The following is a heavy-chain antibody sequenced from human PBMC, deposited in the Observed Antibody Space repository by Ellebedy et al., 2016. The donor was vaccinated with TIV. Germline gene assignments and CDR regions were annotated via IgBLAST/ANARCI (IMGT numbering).Heavy chain of an antibody. CDR3: ARGRLLWPLDY. CDR1: GGSFSGYY. J-gene: IGHJ4*02. D-gene: IGHD3-10*01. Sequence: SETLSLXXAVYGGSFSGYYWSWIRQPPGKGLEWIGEINHSGSTNYNPSLKSRVTISVDRSKNQFSLKLSSVTAADTAVYYCARGRLLWPLDYWGQGTLVTVSS. CDR2: INHSGST. V-gene: IGHV4-34*01.